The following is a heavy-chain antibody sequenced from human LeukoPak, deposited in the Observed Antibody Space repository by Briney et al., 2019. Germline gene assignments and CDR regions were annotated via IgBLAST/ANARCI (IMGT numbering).Heavy chain of an antibody. V-gene: IGHV4-38-2*02. CDR3: ARDASGPDAFDI. D-gene: IGHD1-26*01. Sequence: SETLSLTCTVSGYSISSGYYWGWIRQPPGKGLEWIGSIYRSGSTYYTPSLKSRVTISVDTSKNQFSLKLSSVSAADTAVYYCARDASGPDAFDIWGQGTMVTVSS. J-gene: IGHJ3*02. CDR1: GYSISSGYY. CDR2: IYRSGST.